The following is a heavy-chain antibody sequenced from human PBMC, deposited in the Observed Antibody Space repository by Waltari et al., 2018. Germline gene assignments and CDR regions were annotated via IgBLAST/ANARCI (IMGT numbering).Heavy chain of an antibody. J-gene: IGHJ6*03. Sequence: EVQLVESGGGLVQPGGSLRLSCAASGFTFSSYEMNWVRQAPGKGLEWVSYISSSGSTIYYADSVKGRFTISRDNAKNSLYLQMNSLRAEDTAVYYCARGGGSITIFGVVSENMDVWGKGTTVTVSS. D-gene: IGHD3-3*01. V-gene: IGHV3-48*03. CDR3: ARGGGSITIFGVVSENMDV. CDR1: GFTFSSYE. CDR2: ISSSGSTI.